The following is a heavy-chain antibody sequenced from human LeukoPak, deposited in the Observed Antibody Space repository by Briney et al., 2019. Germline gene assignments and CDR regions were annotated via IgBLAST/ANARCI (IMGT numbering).Heavy chain of an antibody. V-gene: IGHV3-11*04. CDR1: GFIFTDYY. CDR2: ISSNGNTI. Sequence: GGSLRLSCAASGFIFTDYYMTWIRQAPGKGLECLSYISSNGNTIKYADSVKGRFTISRDNTKNSVSLYMSSLRAEDTAVYYCAGDSIHPFDFWGLGTLVTVSS. D-gene: IGHD3-3*01. CDR3: AGDSIHPFDF. J-gene: IGHJ4*02.